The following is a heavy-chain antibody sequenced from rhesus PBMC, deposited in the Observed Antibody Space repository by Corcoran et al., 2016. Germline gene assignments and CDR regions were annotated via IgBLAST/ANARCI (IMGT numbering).Heavy chain of an antibody. CDR1: GYSISSGYG. V-gene: IGHV4-122*02. D-gene: IGHD2-21*01. Sequence: QLQLQESGPGLVKPSETLSLTCAVSGYSISSGYGWSWIRQPPGKGLEWIGYISYSGLTSYNPSLKSRVTISRDTSKNQFSLKLSSVTAADTAVYYCARGSTVLVVVATDAFDFWGQGLRVTVSS. CDR2: ISYSGLT. J-gene: IGHJ3*01. CDR3: ARGSTVLVVVATDAFDF.